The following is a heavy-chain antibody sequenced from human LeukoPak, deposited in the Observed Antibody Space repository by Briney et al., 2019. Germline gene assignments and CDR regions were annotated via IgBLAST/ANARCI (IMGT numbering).Heavy chain of an antibody. Sequence: PSETLSLTCTVSGGSISSYYWSWIRQPPGKGLEWIGYIYYSGSTNYNPSLKSRVTISVDTSKNQFSLKLSSVTAADTAVYYCARETPPYGGNSEYFDYWGQGTLVTVSS. V-gene: IGHV4-59*01. D-gene: IGHD4-23*01. CDR3: ARETPPYGGNSEYFDY. J-gene: IGHJ4*02. CDR1: GGSISSYY. CDR2: IYYSGST.